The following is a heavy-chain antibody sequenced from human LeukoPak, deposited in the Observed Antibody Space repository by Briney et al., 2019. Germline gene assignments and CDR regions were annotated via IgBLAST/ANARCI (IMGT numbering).Heavy chain of an antibody. J-gene: IGHJ4*02. CDR2: IYYSGGT. CDR1: GGSISSYY. V-gene: IGHV4-59*08. D-gene: IGHD3-10*01. Sequence: SETLSLTCTVSGGSISSYYWSWIRQPPGKGLEWIGYIYYSGGTNYNPSLKSRVTISVDTSKNQFSLKLSSVTAADTAVYYCARSGGDYGSGSYFPTPPDYWGQGTLVTVSS. CDR3: ARSGGDYGSGSYFPTPPDY.